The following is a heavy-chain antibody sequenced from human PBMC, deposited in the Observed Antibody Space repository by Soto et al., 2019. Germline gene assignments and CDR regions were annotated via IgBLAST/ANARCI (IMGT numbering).Heavy chain of an antibody. Sequence: EVQLVESGGGLVQPGGSLRLSCAASGFTVSSNYMSWVRQSPGKGLEWVAVIYSGGRTYYADSVKGRFTISRHNSKNTLHLQMNRLRAEDSAGYYRAREGEGFELWGQGAMVTV. CDR3: AREGEGFEL. V-gene: IGHV3-53*04. CDR1: GFTVSSNY. J-gene: IGHJ3*01. CDR2: IYSGGRT.